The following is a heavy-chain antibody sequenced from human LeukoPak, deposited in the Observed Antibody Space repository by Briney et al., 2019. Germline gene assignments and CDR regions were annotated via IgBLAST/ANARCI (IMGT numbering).Heavy chain of an antibody. J-gene: IGHJ4*02. CDR2: IYHNGAT. D-gene: IGHD4-23*01. V-gene: IGHV4-4*02. CDR1: GVSISSSSSIC. Sequence: SETLSLTCAVSGVSISSSSSICWTWVRQPPGEGLEWIGEIYHNGATNYNPSLKSRVTMLLDKSKNQFFLKLNSVTAADTAVYYCARNGGNSDYDYWGQGTLVTVSS. CDR3: ARNGGNSDYDY.